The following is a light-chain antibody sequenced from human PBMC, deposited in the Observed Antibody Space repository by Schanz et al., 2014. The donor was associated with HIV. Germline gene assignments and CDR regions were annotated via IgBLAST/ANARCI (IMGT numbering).Light chain of an antibody. CDR2: LGS. V-gene: IGKV2-28*01. CDR1: QSLLHTNGHNY. CDR3: EQNLQTPQFT. J-gene: IGKJ3*01. Sequence: DIVMPQSPVSLPVTPGAPASISCRSSQSLLHTNGHNYLDWYLQKPGQSPQLLTHLGSIRASGVPDSISGSGSGTDFTLKISRVEADDVAVYYCEQNLQTPQFTFGPGTRVDIK.